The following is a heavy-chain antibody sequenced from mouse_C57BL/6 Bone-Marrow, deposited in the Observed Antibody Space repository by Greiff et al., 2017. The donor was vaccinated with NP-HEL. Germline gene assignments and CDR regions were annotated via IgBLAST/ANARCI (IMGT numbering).Heavy chain of an antibody. CDR3: TTRMVTTYFDV. J-gene: IGHJ1*03. CDR2: IDPENGDT. Sequence: VQLQQSGAELVRPGASVKLSCTASGFNIKDDYMHWVKQRPEQGLEWIGWIDPENGDTEYASKFQGKATITADTSSNTAYLQLSSLTSEDTAVYYFTTRMVTTYFDVWGTGTTVTVSS. D-gene: IGHD2-1*01. V-gene: IGHV14-4*01. CDR1: GFNIKDDY.